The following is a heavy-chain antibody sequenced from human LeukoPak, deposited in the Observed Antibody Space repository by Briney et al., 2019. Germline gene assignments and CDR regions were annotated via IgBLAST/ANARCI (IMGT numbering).Heavy chain of an antibody. CDR1: GGSISSGSYY. CDR3: ARGLELVPL. Sequence: SQTLSLTCTVSGGSISSGSYYWSWIRQPAGKGLEWIGRIYTSGSTNYNPSLKSRVTISVDTSKNQFSLKLSSETAADTAVYYCARGLELVPLWGQGTLVTVSS. V-gene: IGHV4-61*02. D-gene: IGHD6-13*01. J-gene: IGHJ4*02. CDR2: IYTSGST.